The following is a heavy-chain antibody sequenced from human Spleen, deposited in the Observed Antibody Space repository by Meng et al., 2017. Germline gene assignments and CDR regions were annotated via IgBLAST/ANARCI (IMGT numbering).Heavy chain of an antibody. CDR3: ARDFSSSWYWYFDY. D-gene: IGHD6-13*01. CDR2: INPNSGGT. CDR1: GYTFTGYY. J-gene: IGHJ4*02. Sequence: QVRLGQSGAEVKKPGASVKVSCKASGYTFTGYYMHWVRQAPGQGLEWMGRINPNSGGTNYAQKFQGRVTMTRDTSISTAYMELSRLRSDDTAVYYCARDFSSSWYWYFDYWGQGTLVTVSS. V-gene: IGHV1-2*06.